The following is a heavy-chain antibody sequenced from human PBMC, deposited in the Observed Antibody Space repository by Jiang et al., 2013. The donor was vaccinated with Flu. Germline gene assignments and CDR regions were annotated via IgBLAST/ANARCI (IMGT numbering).Heavy chain of an antibody. CDR3: ASWVMVRGVIRFDY. CDR1: GGSISSYY. Sequence: GLVKPSETLSLTCTVSGGSISSYYWSWIRQPPGKGLEWIGYIYYSGSTNYNPSLKSRVTISVDTSKNQFSLKLSSVTAADTAVYYCASWVMVRGVIRFDYWGQGTLVTVSS. J-gene: IGHJ4*02. CDR2: IYYSGST. D-gene: IGHD3-10*01. V-gene: IGHV4-59*08.